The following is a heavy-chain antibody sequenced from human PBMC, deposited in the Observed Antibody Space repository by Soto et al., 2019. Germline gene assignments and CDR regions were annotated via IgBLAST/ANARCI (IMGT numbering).Heavy chain of an antibody. CDR2: INPNSGGT. CDR1: GYTFTGYY. CDR3: AFSGTAYNWFDP. D-gene: IGHD1-1*01. Sequence: ASVKVSCKASGYTFTGYYMHWVRQAPGQGLEWMGWINPNSGGTNYAQKFQGWVTMTRDTSISTASMELSRLRSDDTAVYYCAFSGTAYNWFDPWGQGTLVTVSS. V-gene: IGHV1-2*04. J-gene: IGHJ5*02.